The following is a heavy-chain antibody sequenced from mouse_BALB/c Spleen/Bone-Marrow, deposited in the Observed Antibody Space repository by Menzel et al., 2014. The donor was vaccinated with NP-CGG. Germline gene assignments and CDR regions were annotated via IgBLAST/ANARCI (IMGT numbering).Heavy chain of an antibody. D-gene: IGHD2-4*01. CDR2: IGSGGGNT. J-gene: IGHJ2*01. CDR3: ARYMITTSYFDY. V-gene: IGHV5-9*03. CDR1: GFTFSSYT. Sequence: EVQVVESGGGLVKPGGSLKLSCAASGFTFSSYTMSWVRRTPEKRLEWVATIGSGGGNTYYPDSVKGRFTISRDNAKNNLYLQMSSLRSEDTALYYCARYMITTSYFDYWGQGTTLTVSS.